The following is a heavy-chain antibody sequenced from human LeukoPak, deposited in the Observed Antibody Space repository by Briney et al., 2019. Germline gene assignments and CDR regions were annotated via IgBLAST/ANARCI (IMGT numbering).Heavy chain of an antibody. J-gene: IGHJ4*02. CDR2: IKQDGGEK. CDR1: GFTFSNYW. Sequence: GGSLRLSCAASGFTFSNYWMKWVRQAPGKGLEWVANIKQDGGEKNYVDTVKGRFTISRDNAKNSLYLQMNSLRAEDTAVYYCVRESQRDIWNGYNFDYWGQGTLVTVSS. V-gene: IGHV3-7*01. D-gene: IGHD3-3*01. CDR3: VRESQRDIWNGYNFDY.